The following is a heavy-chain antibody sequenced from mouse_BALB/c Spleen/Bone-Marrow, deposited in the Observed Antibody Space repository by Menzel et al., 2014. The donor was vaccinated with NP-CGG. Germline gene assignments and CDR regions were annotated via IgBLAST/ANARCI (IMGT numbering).Heavy chain of an antibody. J-gene: IGHJ2*01. CDR1: GFTFSSFA. CDR3: ARSGSSSGYFDY. Sequence: VQVVESGGGLVQPGGSRKPSCAASGFTFSSFAMHWVRQAPEKGLEWVAYISSGSSTIYYADTVMGRFTISRDNPKNTLFLQMTSLRSEDTAMYYCARSGSSSGYFDYWGQGTTLTVSS. CDR2: ISSGSSTI. V-gene: IGHV5-17*02. D-gene: IGHD1-1*01.